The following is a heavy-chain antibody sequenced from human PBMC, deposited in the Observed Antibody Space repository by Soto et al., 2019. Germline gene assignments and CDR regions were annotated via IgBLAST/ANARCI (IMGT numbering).Heavy chain of an antibody. D-gene: IGHD4-17*01. J-gene: IGHJ1*01. CDR3: ASGSMTTVVREYFQH. CDR1: GYTFTSYA. Sequence: QVQLVQSGAEVKKPGASVKVSCKASGYTFTSYAMHWVRQAPGQRLEWMGWINAGNGNTKYSQKFQGRVTITRDTSASTAYMELSSLRSEDTAVYYCASGSMTTVVREYFQHWGQGTLVTVSS. CDR2: INAGNGNT. V-gene: IGHV1-3*01.